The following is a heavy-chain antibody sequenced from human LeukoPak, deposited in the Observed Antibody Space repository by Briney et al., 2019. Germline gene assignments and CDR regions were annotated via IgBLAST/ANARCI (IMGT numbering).Heavy chain of an antibody. J-gene: IGHJ4*02. CDR3: ASDSDDYGDY. CDR2: IKYDGSEK. CDR1: GFTFSNFW. V-gene: IGHV3-7*01. D-gene: IGHD4/OR15-4a*01. Sequence: GSLRLSCAASGFTFSNFWMSWVRQAPGKGLEWVANIKYDGSEKHYVDSVKGRFTIPRDNAKNSLYLQMDSLRAEDTAVYYCASDSDDYGDYWGQGTLVTVSS.